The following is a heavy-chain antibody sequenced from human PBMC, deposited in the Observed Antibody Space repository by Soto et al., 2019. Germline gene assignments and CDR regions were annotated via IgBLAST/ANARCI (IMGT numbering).Heavy chain of an antibody. J-gene: IGHJ4*02. CDR1: GFTFSSYA. CDR3: ARDRSIAAADPFDY. CDR2: TSYDGSNK. D-gene: IGHD6-13*01. V-gene: IGHV3-30*04. Sequence: QVQLVESGGGVVQPGRSLRLSCAASGFTFSSYAIHWVRQAPGKGLEWVTVTSYDGSNKYYADSVRGRFTISRDNSKNTLYLQMNSLRAEDTAVYYCARDRSIAAADPFDYWDQGTLVTVSS.